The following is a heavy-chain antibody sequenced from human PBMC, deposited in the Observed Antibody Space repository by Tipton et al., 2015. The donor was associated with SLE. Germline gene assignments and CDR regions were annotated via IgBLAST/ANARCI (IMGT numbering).Heavy chain of an antibody. CDR3: AKAQGVIVPNDAFDF. CDR1: GFTFNNYA. V-gene: IGHV3-23*01. CDR2: TSGSGDST. Sequence: SLRLSCTASGFTFNNYAMNWVRQAPGKGLEWVSGTSGSGDSTYSGDSVKGRFTISRDNSKKTLYLQMNSLRVEDTAIYYCAKAQGVIVPNDAFDFGGQGTMVTVSS. J-gene: IGHJ3*01. D-gene: IGHD2/OR15-2a*01.